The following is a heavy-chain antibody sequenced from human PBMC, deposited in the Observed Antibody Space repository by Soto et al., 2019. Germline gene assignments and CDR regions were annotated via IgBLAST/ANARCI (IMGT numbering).Heavy chain of an antibody. CDR1: GYTVTSYG. CDR3: ARDQCRGTTCHFFDY. J-gene: IGHJ4*02. V-gene: IGHV1-18*01. Sequence: GASVKVSCKASGYTVTSYGISWVRQAPGQGLEWMGWISPYNTNTHYAQKFQGRVTMTTDTSTSTVYMEVRSLRSDDTAVYYCARDQCRGTTCHFFDYWGQGTPVTVSS. CDR2: ISPYNTNT. D-gene: IGHD2-2*01.